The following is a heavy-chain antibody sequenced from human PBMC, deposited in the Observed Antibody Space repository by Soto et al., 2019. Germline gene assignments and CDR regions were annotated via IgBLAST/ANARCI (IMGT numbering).Heavy chain of an antibody. CDR3: TTDDPDYGLDF. CDR1: GISFSTAW. Sequence: EVQLVESGGDLVKPGGSLRLSCAASGISFSTAWMNWVRQAPGKGLEWVGRIKSKSEGGTTDYVAPVKGRFTISRDDSHNTLYLQMNSLKTKDTAVYYCTTDDPDYGLDFWGQGTLVTVSS. J-gene: IGHJ4*02. V-gene: IGHV3-15*01. D-gene: IGHD4-17*01. CDR2: IKSKSEGGTT.